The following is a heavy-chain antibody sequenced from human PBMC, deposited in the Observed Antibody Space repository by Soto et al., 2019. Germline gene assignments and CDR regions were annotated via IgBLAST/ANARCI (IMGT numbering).Heavy chain of an antibody. D-gene: IGHD3-22*01. Sequence: ASVKVSCKASGYTFTGHYVNWLRQAPGQGLEWMGWINPNSGSTNYAQDFQGRVTMTRDTSINTTYMDLSGLRSEDTAVYYCARGTMIVVLNWFDSWGQGTLVTVSS. CDR1: GYTFTGHY. CDR3: ARGTMIVVLNWFDS. CDR2: INPNSGST. J-gene: IGHJ5*01. V-gene: IGHV1-2*02.